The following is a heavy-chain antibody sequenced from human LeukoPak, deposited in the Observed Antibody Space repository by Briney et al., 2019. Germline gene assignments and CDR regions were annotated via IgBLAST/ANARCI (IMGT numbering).Heavy chain of an antibody. J-gene: IGHJ4*02. CDR1: GGSFSGYY. Sequence: SETLSLTCAVYGGSFSGYYWSWIRQPPGKGLEWIGEINHSGSTNYNPSLKSRVTISVDTSKNQFSLKLSSVTAADTAVYYCAREGVKGVIYYGSGNYRRPFFDYWGQGTLVTVSS. V-gene: IGHV4-34*01. D-gene: IGHD3-10*01. CDR2: INHSGST. CDR3: AREGVKGVIYYGSGNYRRPFFDY.